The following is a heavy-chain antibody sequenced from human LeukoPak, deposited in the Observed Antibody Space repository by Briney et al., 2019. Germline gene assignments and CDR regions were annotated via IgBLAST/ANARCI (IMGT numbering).Heavy chain of an antibody. CDR1: GGSISGFY. D-gene: IGHD4-23*01. J-gene: IGHJ3*02. Sequence: SETLSLTCTVSGGSISGFYWIWIRQPPGKALEWIGYIYYSGSTNYNPSLKSRAALSVDTSKNQFSLKLSSVTAADTALYYCARGSNAFSGNGAFDIWGQGTMVTVSS. CDR2: IYYSGST. V-gene: IGHV4-59*01. CDR3: ARGSNAFSGNGAFDI.